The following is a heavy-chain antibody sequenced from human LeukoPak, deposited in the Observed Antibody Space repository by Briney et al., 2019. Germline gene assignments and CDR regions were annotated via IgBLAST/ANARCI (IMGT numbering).Heavy chain of an antibody. CDR1: GGSITTYY. V-gene: IGHV4-59*01. J-gene: IGHJ5*02. CDR3: ATDRQEGGSGSYWFDP. D-gene: IGHD3-10*01. CDR2: VYYSGST. Sequence: SETLSLTCTISGGSITTYYWSWIRPSAGKGLEWIGNVYYSGSTTYNPSLKNRVTISVDTSKNQFSLELTSVTAADTAMYYCATDRQEGGSGSYWFDPWGPGTLVTVSS.